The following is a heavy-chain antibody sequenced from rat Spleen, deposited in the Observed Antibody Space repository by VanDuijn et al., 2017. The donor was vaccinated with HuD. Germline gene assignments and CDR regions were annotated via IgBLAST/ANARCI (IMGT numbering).Heavy chain of an antibody. CDR2: MWSAGNT. Sequence: VQLKESGPGLVQPSQTLSLTCTVSGFSLTDYSVHWVRQPPGKGLEWMGVMWSAGNTGYNSALKSRLSISRDTSKNQVFLKMNSLKSEDTTPYYCAREHMGRGGYYFDYWGQGVMVTVSS. CDR1: GFSLTDYS. V-gene: IGHV2S63*01. J-gene: IGHJ2*01. CDR3: AREHMGRGGYYFDY. D-gene: IGHD1-7*01.